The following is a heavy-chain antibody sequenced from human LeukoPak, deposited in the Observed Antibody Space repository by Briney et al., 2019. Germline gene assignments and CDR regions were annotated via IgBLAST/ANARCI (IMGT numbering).Heavy chain of an antibody. D-gene: IGHD1/OR15-1a*01. CDR3: ARDSGTGNNDY. CDR1: GYSFTSYA. CDR2: ISAGNGNT. Sequence: GATLKVSCRASGYSFTSYAIHWVRHAPGQRLEWMGWISAGNGNTKYSQNFQGRVTSISNTFATTAFMELSSLRSEDAAVYYCARDSGTGNNDYWGQGTLVTVSS. V-gene: IGHV1-3*01. J-gene: IGHJ4*02.